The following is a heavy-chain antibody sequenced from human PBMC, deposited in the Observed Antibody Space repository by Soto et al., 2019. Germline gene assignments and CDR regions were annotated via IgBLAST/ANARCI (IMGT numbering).Heavy chain of an antibody. CDR1: GFTFSTYW. V-gene: IGHV3-74*01. J-gene: IGHJ4*02. Sequence: EVQLVESGGGLVQPGGSLRLSCAASGFTFSTYWMHWVRQAPGKGLVWVSRINNDGSSTNYADSVKGRFTISRDNAKNTMYLHMNTLRADDTAVYYCARKVYSSGWYNDYWGQGTLVTVSS. CDR3: ARKVYSSGWYNDY. D-gene: IGHD6-19*01. CDR2: INNDGSST.